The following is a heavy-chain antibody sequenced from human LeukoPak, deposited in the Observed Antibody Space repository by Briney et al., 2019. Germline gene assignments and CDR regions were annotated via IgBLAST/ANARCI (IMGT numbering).Heavy chain of an antibody. D-gene: IGHD1-1*01. V-gene: IGHV3-7*03. CDR3: AKGVYTTSYCYMDV. J-gene: IGHJ6*03. CDR2: IKQDGSEK. CDR1: GFTFSSYW. Sequence: GGSLRLSCAASGFTFSSYWMSWVRQAPGKGLEWVANIKQDGSEKYYVDSVKGRFTISRDNSKNTLYLQMNSLRAEDTAVYYCAKGVYTTSYCYMDVWGKGTTVTISS.